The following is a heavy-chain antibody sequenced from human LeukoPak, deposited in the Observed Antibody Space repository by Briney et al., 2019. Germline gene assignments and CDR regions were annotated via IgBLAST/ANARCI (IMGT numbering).Heavy chain of an antibody. V-gene: IGHV4-4*07. D-gene: IGHD3-16*01. CDR2: IYTSGSP. CDR3: ATSRWGNFDF. Sequence: SETLSLTCTVSGDPISSYYWSWIRQPAGKGPEWIGRIYTSGSPNYNPSLESRATILVDNSKNQFSLHLRSVTAADTGVYYCATSRWGNFDFWGQGTVVTVSS. CDR1: GDPISSYY. J-gene: IGHJ4*02.